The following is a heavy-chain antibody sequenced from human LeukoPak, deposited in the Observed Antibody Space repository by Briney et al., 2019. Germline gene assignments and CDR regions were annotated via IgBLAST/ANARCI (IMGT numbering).Heavy chain of an antibody. Sequence: PGGSLRLSCAASGFTFSSYAMSWVRQVPGKGLEWVSAISGSGGSTYYADSVKGRFTISRDNSKNTLYLQMNSLRAEDTAVYYCAKGPSRWLTGYYSDYWGQGTLVTVSS. D-gene: IGHD3-9*01. J-gene: IGHJ4*02. CDR2: ISGSGGST. CDR3: AKGPSRWLTGYYSDY. CDR1: GFTFSSYA. V-gene: IGHV3-23*01.